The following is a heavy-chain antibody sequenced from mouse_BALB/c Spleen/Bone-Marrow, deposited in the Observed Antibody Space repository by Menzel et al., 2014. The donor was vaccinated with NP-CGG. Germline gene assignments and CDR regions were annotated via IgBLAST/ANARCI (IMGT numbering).Heavy chain of an antibody. Sequence: EVQVVESGGGLVKPGGSLKLSCAASGFTFXSFAMSWVRQTPEKRLEWVATISSGGSYTYYPDSVKGRFTISRDNAKNTLYLQMSSLRSEDTAMYYCARHSGSTSYYYTMDYWGQGTSVTVSS. D-gene: IGHD1-1*01. CDR1: GFTFXSFA. J-gene: IGHJ4*01. V-gene: IGHV5-9-3*01. CDR3: ARHSGSTSYYYTMDY. CDR2: ISSGGSYT.